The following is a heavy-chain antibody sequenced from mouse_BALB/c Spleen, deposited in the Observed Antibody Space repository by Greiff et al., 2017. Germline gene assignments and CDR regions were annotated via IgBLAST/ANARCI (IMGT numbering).Heavy chain of an antibody. Sequence: VQLQQSGAELAKPGASVKMSCKASGYTFTSYWLHWVKQRPGQGLEWIGYINPSTGYTEYNQKCKDKATLTADKSSSTAYMQLSSLASEDSAVYYCARWDGGYDADFAPWRKGTT. CDR2: INPSTGYT. CDR1: GYTFTSYW. J-gene: IGHJ2*01. V-gene: IGHV1-7*01. CDR3: ARWDGGYDADFAP. D-gene: IGHD1-1*02.